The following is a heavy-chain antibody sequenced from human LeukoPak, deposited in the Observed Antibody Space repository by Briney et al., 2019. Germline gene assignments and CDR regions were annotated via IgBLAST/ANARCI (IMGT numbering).Heavy chain of an antibody. J-gene: IGHJ4*02. CDR2: INHSGST. CDR3: ARGDDYSNLTPFDY. CDR1: GVSFSGYY. V-gene: IGHV4-34*01. D-gene: IGHD4-11*01. Sequence: SETLSLTCAVYGVSFSGYYWSWIRQPPGKGLEWIGEINHSGSTNYNPSLKSRVTISVDTSKNQFSLKLSPVTAADTAVYYCARGDDYSNLTPFDYWGQGTLVTVSS.